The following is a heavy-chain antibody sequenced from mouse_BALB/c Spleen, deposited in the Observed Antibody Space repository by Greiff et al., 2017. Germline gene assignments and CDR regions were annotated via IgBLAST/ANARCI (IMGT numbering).Heavy chain of an antibody. CDR1: GFTFSSFG. Sequence: EVMLVESGGGLVQPGGSRKLSCAASGFTFSSFGMHWVRQAPEKGLEWVAYISSGSSTIYYADTVKGRFTISRDNPKNTLFLQMTSLRSEDTAMYYCARTGMSSATWCAYWGRGTVVTVSA. CDR3: ARTGMSSATWCAY. J-gene: IGHJ3*01. D-gene: IGHD1-2*01. CDR2: ISSGSSTI. V-gene: IGHV5-17*02.